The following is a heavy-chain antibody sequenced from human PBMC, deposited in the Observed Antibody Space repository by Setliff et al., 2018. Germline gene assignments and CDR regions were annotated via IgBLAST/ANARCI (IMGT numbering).Heavy chain of an antibody. V-gene: IGHV1-69*13. CDR3: ARVRDCSGGICHRGFHHYTDV. CDR1: GGTFSSYA. D-gene: IGHD2-15*01. CDR2: IIPMFGTT. Sequence: GASVKVSCKASGGTFSSYAIDWVRQAPGQGLEWMGGIIPMFGTTNYAQRLRGRVTITADESTTTAYLELSSLRSEDTAVYYCARVRDCSGGICHRGFHHYTDVWGKGTTVTVSS. J-gene: IGHJ6*03.